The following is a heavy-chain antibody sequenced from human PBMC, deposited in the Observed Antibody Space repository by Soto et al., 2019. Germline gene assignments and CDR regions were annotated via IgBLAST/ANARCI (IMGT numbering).Heavy chain of an antibody. J-gene: IGHJ5*02. CDR1: GFTFSSYS. D-gene: IGHD1-26*01. CDR2: ISSSSSTI. CDR3: AREGGSLNWFDP. Sequence: EVQLVESGGGLVQPGGSLRLSCAASGFTFSSYSMNWVRQAPGKGLEWVSYISSSSSTIYYADSVKGRFTISRDNVKYSLYLRMNSLRDEATAVYSWAREGGSLNWFDPWGQGTLVTVSS. V-gene: IGHV3-48*02.